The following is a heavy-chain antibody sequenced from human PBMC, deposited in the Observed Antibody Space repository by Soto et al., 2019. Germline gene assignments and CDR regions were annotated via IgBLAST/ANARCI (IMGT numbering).Heavy chain of an antibody. D-gene: IGHD3-16*01. CDR2: INDSGST. CDR1: VGSFRGYF. J-gene: IGHJ4*02. Sequence: QLQLQQWGAGLLKPSDTLSLTCAVSVGSFRGYFWSWIRQSPDKGLEWIGEINDSGSTYYNPSFKSRLTISGDTSKSQISLRLTSVTAADSSVYYCQGGDFWGQGTRVTVSS. CDR3: QGGDF. V-gene: IGHV4-34*01.